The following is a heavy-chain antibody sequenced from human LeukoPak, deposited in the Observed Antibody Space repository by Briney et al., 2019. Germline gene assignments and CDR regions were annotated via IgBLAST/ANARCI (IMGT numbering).Heavy chain of an antibody. J-gene: IGHJ5*02. V-gene: IGHV4-31*03. D-gene: IGHD3-10*01. CDR2: IYYSGST. Sequence: PSQTLSLTCTVSGGSISSGGYYWSWIRQHPGKGLEWIGYIYYSGSTYYNPSLKSRVTISVDTSKNQFSLKLSSVTAADTAVYYCARGPELLWFGELSDWFDPWGQGTLVTVSS. CDR3: ARGPELLWFGELSDWFDP. CDR1: GGSISSGGYY.